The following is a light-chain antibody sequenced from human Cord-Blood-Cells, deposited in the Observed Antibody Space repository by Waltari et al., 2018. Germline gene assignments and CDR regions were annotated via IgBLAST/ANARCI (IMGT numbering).Light chain of an antibody. CDR1: SSNIGRHT. V-gene: IGLV1-44*01. J-gene: IGLJ3*02. CDR3: AAWDDSLNGPWV. Sequence: QSVLTQPPSASGTPGQRVTISCSGASSNIGRHTLHWYQQLPGTAPKLLIYSNNQRPSGVPDRFSGSKSGTSASLAISGLQSEDEADYYCAAWDDSLNGPWVFGGGTKLTVL. CDR2: SNN.